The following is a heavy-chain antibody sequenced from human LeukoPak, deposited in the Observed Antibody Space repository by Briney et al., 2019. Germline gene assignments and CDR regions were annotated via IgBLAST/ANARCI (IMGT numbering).Heavy chain of an antibody. V-gene: IGHV1-2*06. CDR3: AREVGGSGSHSGDQFDY. D-gene: IGHD3-10*01. Sequence: EASVKVSCKASGYTFTGYYMHWVRQAPGQGLEWMGRINPNSGGTNYAQKFQGRVTMTRDTSISTAYMELSRLRSDDTAVYYCAREVGGSGSHSGDQFDYWGQGTLVTVSS. J-gene: IGHJ4*02. CDR1: GYTFTGYY. CDR2: INPNSGGT.